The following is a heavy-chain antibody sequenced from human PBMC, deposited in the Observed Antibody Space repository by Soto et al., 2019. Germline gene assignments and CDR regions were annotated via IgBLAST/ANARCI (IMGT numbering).Heavy chain of an antibody. V-gene: IGHV2-70*01. Sequence: SGPTLVNPTQTLTLTCTFSGFSLSTSGMCVSWIRQPPGKALEWLALIDWDDDKYYSTSLKTRLTISKDTSKNQVVLTMTNMDPVDTATYYCARIPAAAGTYYYYYGMDVWGQGTTVTVSS. D-gene: IGHD6-13*01. CDR1: GFSLSTSGMC. CDR3: ARIPAAAGTYYYYYGMDV. J-gene: IGHJ6*02. CDR2: IDWDDDK.